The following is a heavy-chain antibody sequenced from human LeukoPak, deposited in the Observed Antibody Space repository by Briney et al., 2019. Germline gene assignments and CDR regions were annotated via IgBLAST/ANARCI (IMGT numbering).Heavy chain of an antibody. D-gene: IGHD3-16*02. CDR3: TREGVYAPDPSSYHRDAFDI. J-gene: IGHJ3*02. CDR2: IIPIFGTA. Sequence: SVKVSCKASGGTFSSYAISWVRQAPGQGLEWMGGIIPIFGTANYAQKFQGRVTITADESTSTAYMELSSLRSEDTAVYYCTREGVYAPDPSSYHRDAFDIWGQGTVVIVSS. CDR1: GGTFSSYA. V-gene: IGHV1-69*13.